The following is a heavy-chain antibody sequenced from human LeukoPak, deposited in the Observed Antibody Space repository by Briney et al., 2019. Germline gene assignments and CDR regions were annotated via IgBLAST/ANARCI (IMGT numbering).Heavy chain of an antibody. CDR3: TTVPAAPYDY. J-gene: IGHJ4*02. CDR1: GVTVGDYA. V-gene: IGHV3-49*03. Sequence: GGSLRLSCTASGVTVGDYAMSWIRQAPGKGLEWVGFIRSKAYGGTTEYAASVKGRFTISRDDSKRIAYLQMHSLKTEDTAVYYCTTVPAAPYDYWGQGTLVTVYS. CDR2: IRSKAYGGTT. D-gene: IGHD2-2*01.